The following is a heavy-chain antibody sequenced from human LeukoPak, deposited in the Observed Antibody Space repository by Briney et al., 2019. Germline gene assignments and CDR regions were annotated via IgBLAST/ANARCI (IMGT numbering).Heavy chain of an antibody. J-gene: IGHJ6*02. D-gene: IGHD3-10*01. CDR1: GYTFTNYD. CDR3: ARGVKLHYYGSGSYDYSYYYAMDV. V-gene: IGHV1-8*01. Sequence: VASVKVSCKASGYTFTNYDVHWVRQAIGQGLEWVGWMSPNSGSTVHAQRFQGRVTLTRSTSESTAYMELSSLRSEDTAVYYCARGVKLHYYGSGSYDYSYYYAMDVWGHGTMVTVSS. CDR2: MSPNSGST.